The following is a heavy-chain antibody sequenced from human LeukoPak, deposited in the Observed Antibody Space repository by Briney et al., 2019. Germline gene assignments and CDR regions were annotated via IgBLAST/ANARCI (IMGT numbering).Heavy chain of an antibody. V-gene: IGHV4-4*07. J-gene: IGHJ6*03. CDR1: GGSCNTDY. Sequence: PSETLSLTLTCSGGSCNTDYGSWIRHPAGKGLDWIVRIHNSGNTDYNPSPSGLVSMSVDTSKNQFSLKLNSVTAADTAVYFCARERGLWPIYDYCIDDWGKGTTVTVSS. D-gene: IGHD2-21*01. CDR3: ARERGLWPIYDYCIDD. CDR2: IHNSGNT.